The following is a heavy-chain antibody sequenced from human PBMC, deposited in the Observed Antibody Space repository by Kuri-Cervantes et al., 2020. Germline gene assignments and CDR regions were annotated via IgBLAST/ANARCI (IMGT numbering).Heavy chain of an antibody. J-gene: IGHJ5*02. CDR2: IYYSGST. D-gene: IGHD3-10*01. Sequence: GSLRLSCTVSGGSVSSGSYYWSWIRQPPGKGLEWIGYIYYSGSTNYNPSLKSRVTISVDTSKNQFSLKLGSVTAADTAVYYCAGGAGHNWFDPWGQGTLVTVSS. CDR3: AGGAGHNWFDP. V-gene: IGHV4-61*01. CDR1: GGSVSSGSYY.